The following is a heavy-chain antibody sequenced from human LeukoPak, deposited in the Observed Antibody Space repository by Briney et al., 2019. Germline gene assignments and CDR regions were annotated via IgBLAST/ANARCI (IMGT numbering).Heavy chain of an antibody. Sequence: ASVKVSCKASGYTFTGYYMHWVRQAPGQGLEWMGWINPNSGGTNYAQKFQGRVTMTRDTSISTAYTELSRLRSDDTAVYYCARSSGSYRNWFDPWGQGTLVTVSS. CDR3: ARSSGSYRNWFDP. J-gene: IGHJ5*02. V-gene: IGHV1-2*02. CDR1: GYTFTGYY. CDR2: INPNSGGT. D-gene: IGHD1-26*01.